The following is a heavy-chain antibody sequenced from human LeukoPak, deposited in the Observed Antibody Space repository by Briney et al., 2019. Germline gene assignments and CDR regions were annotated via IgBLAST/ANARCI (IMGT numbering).Heavy chain of an antibody. CDR1: GFTFSDYY. D-gene: IGHD6-13*01. V-gene: IGHV3-11*01. CDR2: ISSSGSTI. CDR3: AADYSSSWYFSIDY. Sequence: PGGSLRLSCAASGFTFSDYYMSWIRQAPGKGLERVSYISSSGSTIYYADSVKGRFTISRDNAKNSLYLQMNSLRAEDTAVYYCAADYSSSWYFSIDYWGQGTLVTVSS. J-gene: IGHJ4*02.